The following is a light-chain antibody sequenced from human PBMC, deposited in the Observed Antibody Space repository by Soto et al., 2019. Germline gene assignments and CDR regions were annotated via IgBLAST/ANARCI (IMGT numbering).Light chain of an antibody. CDR3: QQYGSSGYT. CDR1: QSVSSSY. V-gene: IGKV3-20*01. J-gene: IGKJ2*01. Sequence: EIVLTQSPGTLSLSPGERATLSCRASQSVSSSYLAWYQQKPGQAPRLLIYGASSRATGIPDRFSGSGSGTDFTLTISRLDPEDFALYYCQQYGSSGYTFGQGTKLEIK. CDR2: GAS.